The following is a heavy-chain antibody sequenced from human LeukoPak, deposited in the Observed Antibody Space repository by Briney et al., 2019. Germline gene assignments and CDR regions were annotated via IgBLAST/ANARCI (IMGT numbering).Heavy chain of an antibody. Sequence: GGSLRLSCEASGFSFSSYWRTLVRQPPGKGPEGWANIKQDESERYSVDSAKGRFTISRDNAKNSVYLHMNSLRAEDTALYYCARLSAYYYGSYFYYYMDVWGKGTTVTVSS. J-gene: IGHJ6*03. V-gene: IGHV3-7*01. CDR1: GFSFSSYW. CDR3: ARLSAYYYGSYFYYYMDV. CDR2: IKQDESER. D-gene: IGHD3-10*01.